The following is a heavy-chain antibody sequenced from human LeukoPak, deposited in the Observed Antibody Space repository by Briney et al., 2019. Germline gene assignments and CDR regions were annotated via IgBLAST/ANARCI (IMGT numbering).Heavy chain of an antibody. D-gene: IGHD5-24*01. CDR3: ARNMAASLSYGMDV. V-gene: IGHV1-69*06. Sequence: GASVKVSCKASGGTFSSYAISWVRQAPGQGLEWMGGIIPIFGTANYAQKFEGRVTITADKSTSTAYMELSSLRSEDTAVYYCARNMAASLSYGMDVWGQGTTVTVSS. J-gene: IGHJ6*02. CDR1: GGTFSSYA. CDR2: IIPIFGTA.